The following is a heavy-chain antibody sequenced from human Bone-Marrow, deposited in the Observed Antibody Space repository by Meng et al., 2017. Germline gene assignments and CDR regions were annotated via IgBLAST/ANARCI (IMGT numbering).Heavy chain of an antibody. J-gene: IGHJ4*02. CDR1: GYTFTSYG. Sequence: ASVKVSCKASGYTFTSYGISWVRQAPGQGLEWMGWISAYNGNTNYAQKLQGRVTMTTDTSTSTAYMELRSLRSDDTAVYYCARDPGYCSSTSCYAGGYFFDYWGQGTLVTVSS. V-gene: IGHV1-18*01. D-gene: IGHD2-2*01. CDR3: ARDPGYCSSTSCYAGGYFFDY. CDR2: ISAYNGNT.